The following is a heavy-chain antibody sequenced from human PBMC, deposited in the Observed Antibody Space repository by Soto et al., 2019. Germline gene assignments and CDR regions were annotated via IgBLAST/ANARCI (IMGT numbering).Heavy chain of an antibody. CDR1: GYTFTAYG. D-gene: IGHD3-22*01. J-gene: IGHJ4*02. CDR2: VSTNDDRT. Sequence: QVQMVQSGPEVKMPGASVKVSCKTSGYTFTAYGLAWLRQAPGQRPEWMGWVSTNDDRTNYARKFQGRVTMTTDRSTTTPSMELRSLGTDDTAVYYCARELNTESSAYYSFAFGGQGTLVTVSS. V-gene: IGHV1-18*01. CDR3: ARELNTESSAYYSFAF.